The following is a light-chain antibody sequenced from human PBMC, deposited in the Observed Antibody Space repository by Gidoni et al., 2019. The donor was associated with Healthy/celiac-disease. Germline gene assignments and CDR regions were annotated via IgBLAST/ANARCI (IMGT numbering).Light chain of an antibody. CDR2: YDE. V-gene: IGLV1-36*01. CDR1: SSNIGNNA. Sequence: QSVLTQPPSLSAAPRQRVTISCSGSSSNIGNNAVNWYQQLPGKAPKLLIYYDELLPSGVSDRFSGSKSGTSASLAISGLQSEDEADYYCAAWDDSLNGYVFGTGTKVTVL. J-gene: IGLJ1*01. CDR3: AAWDDSLNGYV.